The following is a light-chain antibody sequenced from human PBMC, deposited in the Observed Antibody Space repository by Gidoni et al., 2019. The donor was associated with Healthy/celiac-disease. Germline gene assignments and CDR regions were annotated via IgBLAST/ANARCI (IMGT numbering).Light chain of an antibody. Sequence: IVMTQSPLSLPVTPGEPASISCRSSQSLLHSNGYNYLDWYLQKPGQSPQLLIYLGANRASGGPDRFSGSGSGTDFTLKISRVEAEDVGVYYCMQALQTPLFTFGPGTKVDIK. CDR3: MQALQTPLFT. J-gene: IGKJ3*01. CDR1: QSLLHSNGYNY. V-gene: IGKV2-28*01. CDR2: LGA.